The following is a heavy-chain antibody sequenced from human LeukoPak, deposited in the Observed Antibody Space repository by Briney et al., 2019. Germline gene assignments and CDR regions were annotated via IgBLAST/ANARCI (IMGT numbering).Heavy chain of an antibody. CDR2: IYYSGST. D-gene: IGHD1-1*01. Sequence: PSETLSLTCTVSGGSISGYYWTWIRQPPGKGLEWIGHIYYSGSTNYNPSLKSRVTISVDTSKNQFSLKLRSVTAADTAVYYCAAPGDWNDVPYWGQGTLVTVSS. V-gene: IGHV4-59*01. CDR1: GGSISGYY. CDR3: AAPGDWNDVPY. J-gene: IGHJ4*02.